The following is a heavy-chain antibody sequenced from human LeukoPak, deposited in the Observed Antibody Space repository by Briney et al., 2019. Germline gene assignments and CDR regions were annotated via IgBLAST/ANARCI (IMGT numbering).Heavy chain of an antibody. CDR2: ISGSGGST. CDR3: ARRGHGYGSPFDY. Sequence: QPGGSLRLSCAASGFTFSSYAMSWVRQAPGKGLEWVSAISGSGGSTYYADSVKGRFTISIDNSKNTLDLQMSSLRAEDTAVYYCARRGHGYGSPFDYWGQGTLVTVSS. J-gene: IGHJ4*02. CDR1: GFTFSSYA. V-gene: IGHV3-23*01. D-gene: IGHD5-18*01.